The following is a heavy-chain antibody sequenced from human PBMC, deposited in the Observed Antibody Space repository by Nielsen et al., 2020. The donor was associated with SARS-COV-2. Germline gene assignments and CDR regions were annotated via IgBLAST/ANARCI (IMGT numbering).Heavy chain of an antibody. J-gene: IGHJ4*02. D-gene: IGHD4-17*01. CDR1: GYTFMNYG. CDR3: ARYLTTLTPGRDYFDY. CDR2: ISAYDGNA. V-gene: IGHV1-18*04. Sequence: ASVKVSCKASGYTFMNYGVSWVRQAPGQGLEWMGWISAYDGNAKYAQKLQGRVTMTTDTSTSTAYMELTSLRSDDTAVYYCARYLTTLTPGRDYFDYWGQGTLVTVSS.